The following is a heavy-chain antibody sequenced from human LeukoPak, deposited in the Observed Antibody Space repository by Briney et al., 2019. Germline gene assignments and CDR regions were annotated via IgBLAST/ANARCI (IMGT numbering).Heavy chain of an antibody. D-gene: IGHD3-22*01. CDR3: ARRTPSGYTDY. Sequence: PSDSLSLTCTVSGGSISSYYWSWIRQPPGKGLEWIAYIYDSGSTNYNPSLKSSVTISVDTSKNQFSMKLYSVSAADTAVYYCARRTPSGYTDYWGQGTLVTVSS. J-gene: IGHJ4*02. CDR1: GGSISSYY. CDR2: IYDSGST. V-gene: IGHV4-59*08.